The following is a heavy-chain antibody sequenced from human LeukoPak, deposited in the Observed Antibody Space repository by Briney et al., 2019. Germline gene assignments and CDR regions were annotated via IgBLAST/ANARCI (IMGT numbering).Heavy chain of an antibody. CDR2: IYYSGST. J-gene: IGHJ4*02. CDR1: GGSISSSSYY. V-gene: IGHV4-39*07. D-gene: IGHD3-22*01. Sequence: SETLSLTCTVSGGSISSSSYYWGWIRQPPGKGLEWIGSIYYSGSTYYNPSLKSRVTISVDTSKNQFSLKLSSMTAADTAVYYCTREAVNSGYYDRNGYSPYFDYWGQGTLVTVSS. CDR3: TREAVNSGYYDRNGYSPYFDY.